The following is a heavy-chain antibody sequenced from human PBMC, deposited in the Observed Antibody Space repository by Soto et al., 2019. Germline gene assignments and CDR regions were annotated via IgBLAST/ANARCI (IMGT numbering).Heavy chain of an antibody. D-gene: IGHD3-10*01. V-gene: IGHV1-18*01. CDR2: ISAYNGNT. CDR1: GYTFTSYG. CDR3: ARGRSGFGESHDAFDI. Sequence: GASVKVSCKASGYTFTSYGISWVRQAPGQGLEWMGWISAYNGNTNYARKLQGRVTMTTDTSTSTAYMELRSLRSDDTAVYYCARGRSGFGESHDAFDIWGQGTMVTVSS. J-gene: IGHJ3*02.